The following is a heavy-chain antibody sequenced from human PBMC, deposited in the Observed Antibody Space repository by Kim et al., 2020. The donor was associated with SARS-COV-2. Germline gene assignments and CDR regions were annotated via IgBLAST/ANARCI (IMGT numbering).Heavy chain of an antibody. CDR3: AKARSMGWGYYYYGMDV. Sequence: GGSLRLSCAASGFTFSSYGMHWVRQAPGKGLEWVAVISYDGSNTFYADSVKGRFTISRDNSKNTLYLQMNSLRAEDTAVYYCAKARSMGWGYYYYGMDVWGQGTTVTVS. CDR2: ISYDGSNT. CDR1: GFTFSSYG. J-gene: IGHJ6*02. D-gene: IGHD3-16*01. V-gene: IGHV3-30*18.